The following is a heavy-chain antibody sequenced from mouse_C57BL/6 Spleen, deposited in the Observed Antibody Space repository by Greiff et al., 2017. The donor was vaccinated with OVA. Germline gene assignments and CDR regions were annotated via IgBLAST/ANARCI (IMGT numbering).Heavy chain of an antibody. V-gene: IGHV1-50*01. CDR1: GYTFTSYW. CDR3: ARSGGYYGYDGRFAY. J-gene: IGHJ3*01. D-gene: IGHD2-2*01. Sequence: QVQLQQPGAELVKPGASVKLSCKASGYTFTSYWMQWVKQRPGQGLEWIGEIDPSDSYTNYNQKFKGKATLTVDTSSSTAYMQLSSLTSEDSAVYYCARSGGYYGYDGRFAYWGQGTLVTVSA. CDR2: IDPSDSYT.